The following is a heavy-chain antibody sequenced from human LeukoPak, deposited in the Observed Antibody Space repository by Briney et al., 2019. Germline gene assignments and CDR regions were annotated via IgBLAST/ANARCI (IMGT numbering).Heavy chain of an antibody. V-gene: IGHV4-34*01. CDR1: GGSFSGYY. Sequence: PSETLSLTCAVYGGSFSGYYWSWIRQPPGKGLEWIGEINHSGSTNYNPSLKSRVTISVDTSKNQFSLKLSSVTAADTAVYYCAQLLWLRDYWGQGTLVTVSS. CDR2: INHSGST. D-gene: IGHD2-2*01. J-gene: IGHJ4*02. CDR3: AQLLWLRDY.